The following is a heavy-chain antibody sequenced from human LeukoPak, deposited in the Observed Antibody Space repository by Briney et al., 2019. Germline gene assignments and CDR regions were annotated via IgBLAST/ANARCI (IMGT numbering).Heavy chain of an antibody. CDR2: INPNSGGT. Sequence: GASVKVSCKASGYIFTGYYMHWVRQAPGQGLEWMGWINPNSGGTNYAQKLQGRVTMTTDTSTSTAYMELRSLRSDDTAIYYCASRENRYYYYYYMDVWSKGTTVTVSS. D-gene: IGHD2/OR15-2a*01. CDR3: ASRENRYYYYYYMDV. V-gene: IGHV1-2*02. CDR1: GYIFTGYY. J-gene: IGHJ6*03.